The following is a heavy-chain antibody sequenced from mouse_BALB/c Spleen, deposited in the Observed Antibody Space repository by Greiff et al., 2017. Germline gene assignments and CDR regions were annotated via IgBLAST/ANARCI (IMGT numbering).Heavy chain of an antibody. CDR1: GFSLTSYG. V-gene: IGHV2-9*02. Sequence: VQGVESGPGLVAPSQSLSITCTVSGFSLTSYGVHWVRQPPGKGLEWLGVIWAGGSTNYNSALMSRLSISKDNSKSHVFLKMNSLQTDDTAMYYCARVGPIGGYYAMDYWGQGTSVTVSS. CDR2: IWAGGST. J-gene: IGHJ4*01. CDR3: ARVGPIGGYYAMDY.